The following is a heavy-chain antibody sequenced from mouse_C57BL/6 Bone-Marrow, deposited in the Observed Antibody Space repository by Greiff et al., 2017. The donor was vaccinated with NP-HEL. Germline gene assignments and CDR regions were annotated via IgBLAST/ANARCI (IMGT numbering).Heavy chain of an antibody. J-gene: IGHJ1*03. CDR1: GYTFTSYW. CDR2: IDPSDSYT. D-gene: IGHD1-1*01. CDR3: ARATVVGWYFDV. Sequence: VQLQQPGAELVRPGTSVKLSCKASGYTFTSYWMHWVKQRPGQGLEWIGVIDPSDSYTNYNQKFKGKATLTVDTSSSTAYMQLSSLTSEDSAVYYCARATVVGWYFDVWGTGTTVTVSS. V-gene: IGHV1-59*01.